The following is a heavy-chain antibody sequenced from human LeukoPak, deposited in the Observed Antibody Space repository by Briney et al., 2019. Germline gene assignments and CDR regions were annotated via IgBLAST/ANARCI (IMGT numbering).Heavy chain of an antibody. CDR3: ARVFSSAYDTSFDY. V-gene: IGHV6-1*01. CDR1: GDSVSSISAA. CDR2: TYYRSKWYN. J-gene: IGHJ4*02. D-gene: IGHD5-12*01. Sequence: SQTLSLTCAISGDSVSSISAAWNWIRQSPSRCLEWLGRTYYRSKWYNGYAVSVKSRVTINPDTSKNQFSLQLNSVTPEDTAVYYCARVFSSAYDTSFDYWGQGTLVTVSS.